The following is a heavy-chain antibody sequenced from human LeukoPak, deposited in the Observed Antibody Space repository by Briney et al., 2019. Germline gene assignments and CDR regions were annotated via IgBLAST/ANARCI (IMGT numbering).Heavy chain of an antibody. CDR2: ISSSGSTI. D-gene: IGHD3-22*01. Sequence: QPGGSPRLSCAASGFTFSSYEMNWVRQAPGKGLEWVSYISSSGSTIYYADSVKGRFTISRDNAKNSLYLQMNSLRAEDTAVYYCARGPPSSGSPSHPPFDYWGQGTLVTVSS. V-gene: IGHV3-48*03. J-gene: IGHJ4*02. CDR3: ARGPPSSGSPSHPPFDY. CDR1: GFTFSSYE.